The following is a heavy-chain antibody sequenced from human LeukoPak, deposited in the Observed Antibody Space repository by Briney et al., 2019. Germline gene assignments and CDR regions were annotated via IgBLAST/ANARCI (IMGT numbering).Heavy chain of an antibody. CDR2: ISTSGGDT. V-gene: IGHV3-23*01. D-gene: IGHD6-13*01. CDR1: GFTFTSYA. J-gene: IGHJ5*02. Sequence: PGGSLRLSCAASGFTFTSYAMAWVRQAPGKGLEWVSSISTSGGDTLYADSVKGRFTISRDNSKNTLYLQMNSLRAEDTAVYYCAKGVIAAAGFDPWGQGTLVTVSS. CDR3: AKGVIAAAGFDP.